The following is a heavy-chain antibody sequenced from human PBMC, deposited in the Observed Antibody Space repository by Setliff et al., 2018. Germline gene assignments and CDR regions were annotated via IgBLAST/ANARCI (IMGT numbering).Heavy chain of an antibody. J-gene: IGHJ3*02. CDR2: INWKGLIT. D-gene: IGHD6-19*01. Sequence: LRLSCAASGFMFDDYAMAWVRQVPGKGLEWVSGINWKGLITGYADSVKGRSTISRDNSQNTMYLQMNSLRAEDTAVYYCIRDTSGRDAFDIWGQGTMVTVSS. V-gene: IGHV3-20*04. CDR1: GFMFDDYA. CDR3: IRDTSGRDAFDI.